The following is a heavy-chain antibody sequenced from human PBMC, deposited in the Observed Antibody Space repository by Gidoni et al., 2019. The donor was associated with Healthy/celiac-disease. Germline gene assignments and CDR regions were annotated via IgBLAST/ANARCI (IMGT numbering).Heavy chain of an antibody. V-gene: IGHV4-34*01. CDR2: INNSGST. D-gene: IGHD3-3*01. J-gene: IGHJ5*02. Sequence: QVQLQQWGAGLLKPSETLSLTCAVYGGSFSGYYWSWIRQPPGKGLEWIGEINNSGSTNYNPSLKSRVTISVDTSKNQFSLKLSSVTAADTAVYYCARGLSYDFWSGSSPYNWFDPWGQGTLVTVSS. CDR3: ARGLSYDFWSGSSPYNWFDP. CDR1: GGSFSGYY.